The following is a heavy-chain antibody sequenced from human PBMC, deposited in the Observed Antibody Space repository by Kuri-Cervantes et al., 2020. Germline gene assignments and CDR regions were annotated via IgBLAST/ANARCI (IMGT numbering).Heavy chain of an antibody. CDR2: IYQSGST. D-gene: IGHD6-13*01. CDR1: GFSITTSVRY. Sequence: GSLRLSCSVSGFSITTSVRYWGWIRQPPGKGLEWIGSIYQSGSTYYNPSLKSRVTISVDTSKNQFSLKLSSVTAADTAVYYCARGAHSSSWTTGFGYWGQGTLVTVSS. V-gene: IGHV4-39*07. J-gene: IGHJ4*02. CDR3: ARGAHSSSWTTGFGY.